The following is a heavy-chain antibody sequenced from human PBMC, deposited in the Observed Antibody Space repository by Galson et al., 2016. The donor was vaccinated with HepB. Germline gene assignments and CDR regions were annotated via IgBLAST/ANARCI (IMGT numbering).Heavy chain of an antibody. CDR3: ARGSIAARLIWDY. V-gene: IGHV2-26*01. CDR1: GFSLSNARMG. Sequence: PALVKPTQTLTLTCTVSGFSLSNARMGVSWIRQPPGKALEWLAHIFSNDEKSYSTSLKSRLAISKDTSKSQVVLTMTNMDPVDTATYYCARGSIAARLIWDYWGQGTLVTVSS. D-gene: IGHD6-6*01. J-gene: IGHJ4*02. CDR2: IFSNDEK.